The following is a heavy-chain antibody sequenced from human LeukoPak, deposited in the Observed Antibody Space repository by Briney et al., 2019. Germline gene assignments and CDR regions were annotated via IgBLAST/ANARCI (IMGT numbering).Heavy chain of an antibody. J-gene: IGHJ1*01. D-gene: IGHD5-18*01. V-gene: IGHV1-2*02. CDR1: GYTFTGYY. Sequence: ASVNVSCKASGYTFTGYYMHWVRQAPGQGLEWMGWINPNSGGTNYAQKFQGRVTMTRDTSITTAYMELSRLTSDDTAVYYCARTRGGYSYGYPGYFQHWGQGTLVTVSS. CDR2: INPNSGGT. CDR3: ARTRGGYSYGYPGYFQH.